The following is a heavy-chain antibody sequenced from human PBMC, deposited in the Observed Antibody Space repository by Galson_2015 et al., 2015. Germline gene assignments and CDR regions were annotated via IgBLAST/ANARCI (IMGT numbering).Heavy chain of an antibody. D-gene: IGHD2-21*02. CDR3: ARERKRREFIVVVTEIDS. J-gene: IGHJ4*02. Sequence: QSGAEVKKPGASVKISCKASGYTFTSHDISWVRQAPGEGLEWVGWISGFSGDTVYEQKLQDRVTMTTDASTTTAYMELRSLRSDDTAVYYCARERKRREFIVVVTEIDSWGQGTLVIVAS. CDR2: ISGFSGDT. V-gene: IGHV1-18*04. CDR1: GYTFTSHD.